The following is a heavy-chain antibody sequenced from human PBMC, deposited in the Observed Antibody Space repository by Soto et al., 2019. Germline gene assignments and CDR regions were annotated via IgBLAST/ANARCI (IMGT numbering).Heavy chain of an antibody. CDR2: ISGSGGST. Sequence: GGSLRLSCAASGFTFSSYAMSWVRQAPGKGLEWVSAISGSGGSTYYADSVKGRFTISRDNSKNTLYLQMNSLRAEDTAVYYCVNPAGFLEWFPFDYRGQGTLVTASS. CDR3: VNPAGFLEWFPFDY. D-gene: IGHD3-3*01. V-gene: IGHV3-23*01. CDR1: GFTFSSYA. J-gene: IGHJ4*02.